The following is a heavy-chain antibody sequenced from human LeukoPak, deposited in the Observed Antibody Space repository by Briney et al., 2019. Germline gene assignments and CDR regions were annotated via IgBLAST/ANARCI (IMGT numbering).Heavy chain of an antibody. CDR1: GGTFSSYA. CDR3: ARAPVAGFNDY. D-gene: IGHD6-19*01. Sequence: SVKVSCKASGGTFSSYAISWVRQAPGQGLEWMGRIIPILGIANYAQKFQGRVTITADKSTSTAYMELSSLRSEDTAVYYCARAPVAGFNDYWGQGTLVTVSS. J-gene: IGHJ4*02. CDR2: IIPILGIA. V-gene: IGHV1-69*04.